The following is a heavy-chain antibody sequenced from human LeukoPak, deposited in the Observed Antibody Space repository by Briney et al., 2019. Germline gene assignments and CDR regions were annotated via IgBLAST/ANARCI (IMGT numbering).Heavy chain of an antibody. J-gene: IGHJ5*02. CDR1: GYTLTSYG. CDR3: ARDPSRTIFGVVISHNWFDP. Sequence: ASVKVSCKASGYTLTSYGISWVRQAPGQGLEWMGWISAYNGNTNYAQKLQGRVTMTTDTSTSTAYMELRSLRSDDTAVYYCARDPSRTIFGVVISHNWFDPWGQGTLVTVSS. V-gene: IGHV1-18*01. D-gene: IGHD3-3*01. CDR2: ISAYNGNT.